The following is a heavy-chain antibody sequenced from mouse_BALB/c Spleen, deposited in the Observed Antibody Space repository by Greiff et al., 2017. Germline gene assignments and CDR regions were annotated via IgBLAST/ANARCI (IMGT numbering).Heavy chain of an antibody. CDR3: ARYYYGSSLFAY. V-gene: IGHV5-9*03. Sequence: EVHLVESGGGLVKPGGSLKLSCAASGFTFSSYTMSWVRQTPEKRLEWVATISSGGGNTYYPDSVKGRFTISRDNAKNNLYLQMSSLRSEDTALYYCARYYYGSSLFAYWGQGTLVTVSA. CDR1: GFTFSSYT. J-gene: IGHJ3*01. D-gene: IGHD1-1*01. CDR2: ISSGGGNT.